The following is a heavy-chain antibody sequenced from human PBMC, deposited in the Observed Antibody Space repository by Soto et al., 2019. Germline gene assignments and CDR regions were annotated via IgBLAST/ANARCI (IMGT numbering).Heavy chain of an antibody. V-gene: IGHV3-23*01. Sequence: EVQLLESGGGLVQPGGSLRLSCAASGFTFSSYAMSWVRQAPGKGLEWVSAISGSGGSTYYADSVKGRFTISRDNAKNSLYLQMNNLRVEDAAVYYCARETGYYGMDVWGQGTTVTVSS. CDR3: ARETGYYGMDV. D-gene: IGHD3-10*01. CDR2: ISGSGGST. J-gene: IGHJ6*02. CDR1: GFTFSSYA.